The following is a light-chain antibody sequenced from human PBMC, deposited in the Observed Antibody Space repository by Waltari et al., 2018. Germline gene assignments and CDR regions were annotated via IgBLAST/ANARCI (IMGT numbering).Light chain of an antibody. CDR3: QSYDSSLSGPWV. CDR1: SSHIGAGND. CDR2: ADN. Sequence: QSVLTQPPSVSGAPGQRVTISCTGSSSHIGAGNDIPWYQQLPGTAPKLLIYADNNRPSGVPDRFSGSKSGTSASLAITGLQAEDEADYYCQSYDSSLSGPWVFGGGTKLTVL. V-gene: IGLV1-40*01. J-gene: IGLJ3*02.